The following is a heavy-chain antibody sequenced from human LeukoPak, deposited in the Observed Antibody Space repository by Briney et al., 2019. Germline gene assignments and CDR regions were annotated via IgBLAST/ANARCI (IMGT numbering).Heavy chain of an antibody. Sequence: ASVTVSFTASGYTFTFYYIHWVRQAPGQGLEWMGWIYPYSGDTNYAQNFQGRVTMTRDTSISTAYMELSSLKSDDTAVYYCARDRNSGSSLDIWGQGTMLTVPS. CDR2: IYPYSGDT. J-gene: IGHJ3*02. V-gene: IGHV1-2*02. D-gene: IGHD6-6*01. CDR1: GYTFTFYY. CDR3: ARDRNSGSSLDI.